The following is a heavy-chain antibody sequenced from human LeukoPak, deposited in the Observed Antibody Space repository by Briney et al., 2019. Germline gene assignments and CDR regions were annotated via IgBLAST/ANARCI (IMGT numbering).Heavy chain of an antibody. Sequence: SETLSLTCAVYGGSFSGYYWSWIRQPPGKGLEWIGEINHSGSTNYNPSLKSRVTISVDTSKHPFSLKLSSVTAAETAVYYCGRRGHYDFWSGYPNWFDPWGQGTLVTVSS. CDR1: GGSFSGYY. D-gene: IGHD3-3*01. J-gene: IGHJ5*02. CDR3: GRRGHYDFWSGYPNWFDP. CDR2: INHSGST. V-gene: IGHV4-34*01.